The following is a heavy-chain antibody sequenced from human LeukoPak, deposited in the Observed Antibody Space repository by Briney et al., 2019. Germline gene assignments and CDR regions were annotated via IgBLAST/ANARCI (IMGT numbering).Heavy chain of an antibody. CDR3: AKGSF. D-gene: IGHD3-10*01. V-gene: IGHV3-23*01. J-gene: IGHJ4*02. CDR1: GFTFSTSA. CDR2: ISESGGST. Sequence: GGSLRLSCVVSGFTFSTSAMSWVRQAPGKGLEWVSGISESGGSTYYAGSVKGRFTSSRDNSKNTLYLQMNNLRAEDTAAYYCAKGSFWGQGTLVTVSS.